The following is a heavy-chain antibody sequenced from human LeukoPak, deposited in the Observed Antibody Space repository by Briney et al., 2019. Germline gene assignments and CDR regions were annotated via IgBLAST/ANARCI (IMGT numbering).Heavy chain of an antibody. Sequence: ASVKVSRKVSGYTLTELSMHWVRQAPGKGLEWMGGFDPEDGETIYAQKFQGRVTMTEDTSTDTAYMELSSLRSEDTAVYYCATGGVGSGSYRGFDYWGQGTLVTVSS. CDR2: FDPEDGET. D-gene: IGHD1-26*01. J-gene: IGHJ4*02. CDR3: ATGGVGSGSYRGFDY. V-gene: IGHV1-24*01. CDR1: GYTLTELS.